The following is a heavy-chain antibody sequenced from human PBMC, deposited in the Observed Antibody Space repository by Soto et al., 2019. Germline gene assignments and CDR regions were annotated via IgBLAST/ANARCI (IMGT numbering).Heavy chain of an antibody. Sequence: ASVKVSCKASGGTFSSYTISWVRQAPGQGLEWMGRIIPILGIANYAQKFQGRVTITADESTSTAYMELSSLRSEDTAVYYCARDSNYGGNSDIWGQGTMVTVSS. V-gene: IGHV1-69*04. J-gene: IGHJ3*02. CDR3: ARDSNYGGNSDI. CDR1: GGTFSSYT. CDR2: IIPILGIA. D-gene: IGHD4-17*01.